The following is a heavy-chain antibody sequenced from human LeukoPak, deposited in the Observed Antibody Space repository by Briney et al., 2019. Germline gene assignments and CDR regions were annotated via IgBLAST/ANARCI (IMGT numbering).Heavy chain of an antibody. J-gene: IGHJ4*02. CDR3: ARDANYYDSSGSRGTFDY. V-gene: IGHV3-53*01. Sequence: PGGSLRLSCAASGFTVSSNYMSWVRQAPGKGLEWVSVIYSGGSTYYADSVKGRFTISRDNSKNTLYLQMNSLRAEDTAVYYCARDANYYDSSGSRGTFDYWGQGTLVTVSS. CDR2: IYSGGST. D-gene: IGHD3-22*01. CDR1: GFTVSSNY.